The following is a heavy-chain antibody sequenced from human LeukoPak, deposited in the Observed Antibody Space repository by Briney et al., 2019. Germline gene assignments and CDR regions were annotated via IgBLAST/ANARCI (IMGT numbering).Heavy chain of an antibody. CDR1: GFSFRYFA. J-gene: IGHJ4*02. CDR3: TRDGGSFCDFDY. CDR2: INTDGRIT. Sequence: GGSLGLSCVGSGFSFRYFAIHWVRQAPGKGLEYVSVINTDGRITYYADSVKGRFTISRDNSKNTVYLQMGSLRGDDMAVYYCTRDGGSFCDFDYWGQGALATVSS. D-gene: IGHD1-26*01. V-gene: IGHV3-64*02.